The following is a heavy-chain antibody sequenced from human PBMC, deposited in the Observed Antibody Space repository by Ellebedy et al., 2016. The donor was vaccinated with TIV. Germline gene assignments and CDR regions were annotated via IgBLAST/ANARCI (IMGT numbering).Heavy chain of an antibody. CDR1: GFTFSSYE. CDR2: ISGSASVT. D-gene: IGHD3-22*01. Sequence: GESLKISCAVSGFTFSSYEMNWVRQAPGKGLEWVSYISGSASVTAYADSVKGRFTISRDNARTSLYLQMNSLRVDDTAMYYCAKDSHYYDSSGYYTWGQGALVTVSS. J-gene: IGHJ5*02. CDR3: AKDSHYYDSSGYYT. V-gene: IGHV3-48*03.